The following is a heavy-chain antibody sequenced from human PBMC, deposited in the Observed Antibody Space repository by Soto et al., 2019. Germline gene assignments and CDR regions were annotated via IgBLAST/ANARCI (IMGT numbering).Heavy chain of an antibody. V-gene: IGHV4-30-2*01. CDR1: GGSISSYS. Sequence: SETLSLTCTVSGGSISSYSWSWIRQPPGKGLEWIGYIYHSGSTYYNPSLKSRVTISVDRSKNQFSLKLSSVTAADTAVYYCATTTVVPGGYYYYYGMDVWGQGTTVTVSS. D-gene: IGHD4-4*01. J-gene: IGHJ6*02. CDR3: ATTTVVPGGYYYYYGMDV. CDR2: IYHSGST.